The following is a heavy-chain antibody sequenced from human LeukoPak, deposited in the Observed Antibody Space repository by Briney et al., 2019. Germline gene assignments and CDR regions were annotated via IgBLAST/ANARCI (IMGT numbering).Heavy chain of an antibody. J-gene: IGHJ4*02. V-gene: IGHV4-61*01. CDR2: IYYTGST. CDR3: ARHEAAAGLFDY. Sequence: SETLSLTCTVSGGSVTSGNYYWSWIRQPPGKGLEWIGYIYYTGSTNYNPSLKSRVSISVDTSKSRFSLKVNSVTAADTAVYYCARHEAAAGLFDYWGQGTLVTVSS. D-gene: IGHD6-13*01. CDR1: GGSVTSGNYY.